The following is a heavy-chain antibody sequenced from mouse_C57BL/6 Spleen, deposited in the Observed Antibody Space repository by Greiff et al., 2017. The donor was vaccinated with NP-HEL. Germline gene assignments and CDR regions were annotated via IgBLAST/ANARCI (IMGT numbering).Heavy chain of an antibody. J-gene: IGHJ2*01. V-gene: IGHV1-85*01. Sequence: VQLQQSGPELVKPGASVKLSCKASGYTFTNYDINWVKQRPGQGLEWIGWIYPRDGSPKYNEQFKGKATLTVDTSSSTAYMELHSLTSEDSAVYFCASYGSSLDYWGQGTTLTVSS. CDR3: ASYGSSLDY. D-gene: IGHD1-1*01. CDR2: IYPRDGSP. CDR1: GYTFTNYD.